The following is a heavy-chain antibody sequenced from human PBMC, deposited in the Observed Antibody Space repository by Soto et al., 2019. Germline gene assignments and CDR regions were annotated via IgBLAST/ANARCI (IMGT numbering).Heavy chain of an antibody. J-gene: IGHJ6*03. CDR2: IYSGGST. V-gene: IGHV3-53*04. D-gene: IGHD5-18*01. CDR3: ARLGYSYDYYYYYYYMDV. CDR1: GFTVSSNY. Sequence: GGSLRLSCAASGFTVSSNYMSWVRQAPGKGLEWVSVIYSGGSTYYADSVKGRFTISRHNSKNTLYLQMNSLRAEDTAVYYCARLGYSYDYYYYYYYMDVWGKGTTVTVSS.